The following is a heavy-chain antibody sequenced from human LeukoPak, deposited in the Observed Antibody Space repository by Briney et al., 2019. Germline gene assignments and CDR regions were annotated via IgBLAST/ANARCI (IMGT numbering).Heavy chain of an antibody. CDR3: ARAQVWREFDY. J-gene: IGHJ4*02. V-gene: IGHV4-59*01. CDR2: IYYSGST. CDR1: GGSISSYY. Sequence: SETLSLTCTVSGGSISSYYWSWIRQPPGKGLEWIGYIYYSGSTNYNPSLKSRVTISVDTSKNQFSLKLSSVTAADTAVYYCARAQVWREFDYWGQGTLVTVSS.